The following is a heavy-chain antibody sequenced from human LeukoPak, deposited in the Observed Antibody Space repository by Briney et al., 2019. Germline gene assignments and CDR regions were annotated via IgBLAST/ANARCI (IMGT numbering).Heavy chain of an antibody. CDR3: TRDRIDYGDYVDY. J-gene: IGHJ4*02. D-gene: IGHD4-17*01. V-gene: IGHV3-48*01. CDR1: GFTFSSYG. CDR2: ITDSSSNI. Sequence: GGSLRLSCAASGFTFSSYGMNWVRQAPGKGLEWVSHITDSSSNIYYADSVKGRFTISRDNSKNTLYLQMNSLRAEDAAVYYCTRDRIDYGDYVDYWGQGTLVAVSS.